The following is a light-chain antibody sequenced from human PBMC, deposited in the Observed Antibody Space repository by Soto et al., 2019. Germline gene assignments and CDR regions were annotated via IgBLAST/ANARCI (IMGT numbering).Light chain of an antibody. CDR1: QSVSSS. V-gene: IGKV3-11*01. CDR3: HQRSNWPVT. Sequence: EIVLTQSPATLSSSPGERATLSCRASQSVSSSLAWYQQKPGQAPRLLIYGASNRAGGIPARFSGSGSGTDFTLNISSLEPEDFAVYYCHQRSNWPVTFGQGTRLEIK. CDR2: GAS. J-gene: IGKJ5*01.